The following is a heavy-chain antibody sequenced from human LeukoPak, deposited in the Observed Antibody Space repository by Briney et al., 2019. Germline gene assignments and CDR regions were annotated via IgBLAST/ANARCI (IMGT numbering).Heavy chain of an antibody. D-gene: IGHD3-22*01. V-gene: IGHV3-48*04. Sequence: GGSLRLSCAASGFTFSSYSMNWVRQAPGKGLEWVSYIRSSSNIIYYADSVKGRFTISRDNTKNSLYLQMNSLRAEDTAAYYCAKGSYYDSSGSFYFDYWGQGTLVTVSS. CDR3: AKGSYYDSSGSFYFDY. CDR2: IRSSSNII. CDR1: GFTFSSYS. J-gene: IGHJ4*02.